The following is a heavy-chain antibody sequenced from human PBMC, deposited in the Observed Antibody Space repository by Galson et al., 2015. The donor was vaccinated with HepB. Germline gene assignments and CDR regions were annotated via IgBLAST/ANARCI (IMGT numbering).Heavy chain of an antibody. CDR1: GDSITRSSYY. J-gene: IGHJ1*01. CDR3: VRGREPDSILIPGQYFHH. V-gene: IGHV4-39*07. CDR2: IYYSEST. Sequence: TLSLTCTVSGDSITRSSYYWAWIRQPPGKGLEWIGTIYYSESTYYNPSLKSRVTMSVGTSKNQFSLKLRSVTAADTAVYYCVRGREPDSILIPGQYFHHWGQGTLVTVSS. D-gene: IGHD2-8*01.